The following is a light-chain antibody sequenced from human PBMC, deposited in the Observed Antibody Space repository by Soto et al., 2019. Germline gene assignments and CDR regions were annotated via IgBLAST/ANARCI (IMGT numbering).Light chain of an antibody. CDR3: QQYNSWLWT. Sequence: EIVMTQSPATLSVSPGEGATLSCRASQSVSSKLAWYQQKPGQAPRLLIYGASTRATGIPARFSGSGSGTEFTLIISSLQSEESAVYYCQQYNSWLWTVGQGTKVDIK. CDR1: QSVSSK. V-gene: IGKV3-15*01. J-gene: IGKJ1*01. CDR2: GAS.